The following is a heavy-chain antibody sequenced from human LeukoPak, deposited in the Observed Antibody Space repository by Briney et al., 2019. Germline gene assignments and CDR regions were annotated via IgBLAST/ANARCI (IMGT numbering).Heavy chain of an antibody. CDR2: ISSSSSYI. J-gene: IGHJ3*02. V-gene: IGHV3-21*01. D-gene: IGHD6-13*01. Sequence: GGSLRLSCAASGFTFSSYSMNWLRQAPGKGLEWVSSISSSSSYIYYADSVKASSTISRDNAKNSLYLQMNRLRAEDTAVYYCARGLRRIAGHHDAFDIWGQGTMVTVSS. CDR3: ARGLRRIAGHHDAFDI. CDR1: GFTFSSYS.